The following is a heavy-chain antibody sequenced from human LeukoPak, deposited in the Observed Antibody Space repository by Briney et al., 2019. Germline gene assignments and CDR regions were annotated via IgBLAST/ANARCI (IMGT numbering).Heavy chain of an antibody. CDR2: ISAYNGNT. D-gene: IGHD6-19*01. CDR1: GYTFTSYG. V-gene: IGHV1-18*01. J-gene: IGHJ4*02. Sequence: ASVKVSCKPSGYTFTSYGISWVRQAPGQGLEWMGWISAYNGNTNYAQKLQGRVTMTRDTSISTAYMEVSRLRSDDTAVYYCARAKSVAGTRQSLGYWGQGTLVTVSS. CDR3: ARAKSVAGTRQSLGY.